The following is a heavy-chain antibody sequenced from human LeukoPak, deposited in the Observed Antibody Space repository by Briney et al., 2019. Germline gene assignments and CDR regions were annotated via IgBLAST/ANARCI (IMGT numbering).Heavy chain of an antibody. CDR2: FDPEDGET. Sequence: ASVKVSCKVSGYTLTELSMHWVRQAPGKGLEWMGGFDPEDGETLHTQKFQGRVTMTEDTSTDTAYMELSSLRSEDTAVYYCATEWLAQRDAFDIWGQGTMVTVSS. CDR1: GYTLTELS. D-gene: IGHD6-19*01. CDR3: ATEWLAQRDAFDI. V-gene: IGHV1-24*01. J-gene: IGHJ3*02.